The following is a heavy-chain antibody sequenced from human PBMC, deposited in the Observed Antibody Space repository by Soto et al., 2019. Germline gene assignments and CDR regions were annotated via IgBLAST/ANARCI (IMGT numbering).Heavy chain of an antibody. CDR2: INHFGSP. CDR1: NGSFMGYY. CDR3: AMLNGGRFLDKGDY. J-gene: IGHJ4*02. D-gene: IGHD3-3*01. Sequence: QVQLHQWGAGLLKPSETLSLTCGVYNGSFMGYYWTWVRQPPGKGLEWIGEINHFGSPNYNPSLKIRVAISIDTSKHQFSLSLRSLTAADTAVYYWAMLNGGRFLDKGDYWGQGILVTVSS. V-gene: IGHV4-34*01.